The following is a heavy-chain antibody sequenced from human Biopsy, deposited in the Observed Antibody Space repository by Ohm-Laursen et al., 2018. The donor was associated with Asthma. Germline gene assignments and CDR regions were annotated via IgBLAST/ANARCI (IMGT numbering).Heavy chain of an antibody. CDR2: INTNTGNP. V-gene: IGHV7-4-1*02. CDR1: GYTVTRYA. Sequence: ASVKVSCKASGYTVTRYAINWVRQALGQGLEWMGWINTNTGNPTYAQGFTGRFVFSLDTSVNTAHLQISSLKAEGTAVYYCARMISYYHEMRAPFFDYWGQGTLVTVSS. D-gene: IGHD3-22*01. J-gene: IGHJ4*02. CDR3: ARMISYYHEMRAPFFDY.